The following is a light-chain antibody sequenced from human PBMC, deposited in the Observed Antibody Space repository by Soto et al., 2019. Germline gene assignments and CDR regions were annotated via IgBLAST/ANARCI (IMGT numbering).Light chain of an antibody. CDR3: QQANSFTIT. CDR1: QGIRND. J-gene: IGKJ5*01. CDR2: AAS. Sequence: IQRTQSPSSLSASVGDRVTITCRASQGIRNDLGWYQKKPGKDPKILIYAASSLQSGVPSRFSGSGSGTDFNLTISRLQTEDFATYDCQQANSFTITFGQGTRLEIK. V-gene: IGKV1-6*01.